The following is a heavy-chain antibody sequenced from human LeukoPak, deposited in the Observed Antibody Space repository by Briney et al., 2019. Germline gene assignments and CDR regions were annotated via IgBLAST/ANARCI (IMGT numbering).Heavy chain of an antibody. V-gene: IGHV3-7*01. CDR1: GFTFSSYW. J-gene: IGHJ5*02. CDR3: AGDESSSYSDNWFDP. D-gene: IGHD6-13*01. Sequence: PGGSLRLSCAASGFTFSSYWMSWVRQAPGKGLVWVANIKQDGSEKYYVDSVKGRFTISRDNAKNSLYLQMNSLRAEDTAVYYCAGDESSSYSDNWFDPWGQGTLVTVSS. CDR2: IKQDGSEK.